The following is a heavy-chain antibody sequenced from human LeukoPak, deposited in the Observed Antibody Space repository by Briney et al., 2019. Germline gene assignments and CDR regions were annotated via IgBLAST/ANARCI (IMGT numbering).Heavy chain of an antibody. V-gene: IGHV3-20*04. D-gene: IGHD6-19*01. CDR2: IKWNGGST. Sequence: GGSLRLSCAASGFTFDDYGMSWVRHAPGKGLEWVPSIKWNGGSTGYADSVKGRFTISRDNAKNSLYLQMNSLRAEDTAVYYCAREGPASIAVEWDYYYYMDVWGKGTTVTVSS. CDR3: AREGPASIAVEWDYYYYMDV. CDR1: GFTFDDYG. J-gene: IGHJ6*03.